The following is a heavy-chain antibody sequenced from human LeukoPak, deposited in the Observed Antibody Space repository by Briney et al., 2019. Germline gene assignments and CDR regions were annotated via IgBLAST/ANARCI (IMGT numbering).Heavy chain of an antibody. CDR3: ARRREGDIVATIYYFDY. Sequence: ASVKVSCKASGYTFTSYGISWVRQAPGQGLEWMGWINTNTGNPTYAQGFTGRFVFSLDTSVSTAYLQISSLKAEDTAVYYCARRREGDIVATIYYFDYWGQGTLVTVSS. CDR1: GYTFTSYG. J-gene: IGHJ4*02. CDR2: INTNTGNP. V-gene: IGHV7-4-1*02. D-gene: IGHD5-12*01.